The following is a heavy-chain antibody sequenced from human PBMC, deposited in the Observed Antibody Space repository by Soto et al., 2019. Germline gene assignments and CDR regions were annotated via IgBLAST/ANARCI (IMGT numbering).Heavy chain of an antibody. CDR2: ISGSGSGT. V-gene: IGHV3-23*01. Sequence: GGSLRLSCAASGFTFSNYAMIWVRQAPGSGLEWVSGISGSGSGTYYADSVKGRFAISRDNSKNTLYLQMNSLRAEDTAVYYCGKGSGINVFDIWGQGTMVTVSS. CDR1: GFTFSNYA. J-gene: IGHJ3*02. D-gene: IGHD3-10*01. CDR3: GKGSGINVFDI.